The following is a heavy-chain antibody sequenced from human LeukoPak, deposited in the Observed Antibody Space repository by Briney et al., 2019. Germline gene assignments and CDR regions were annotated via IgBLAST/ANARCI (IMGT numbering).Heavy chain of an antibody. CDR2: INPNSGGT. Sequence: ASVKVSCKASGYTFTGYYMHWVRQAPRQGLEWMGRINPNSGGTNYAQKFQGRVTMTRDTSISTAYMELSRLRSDDTAVYYCARVMAPGITIFGVVYAHWGQGTLVTVSS. CDR1: GYTFTGYY. V-gene: IGHV1-2*06. J-gene: IGHJ4*02. CDR3: ARVMAPGITIFGVVYAH. D-gene: IGHD3-3*01.